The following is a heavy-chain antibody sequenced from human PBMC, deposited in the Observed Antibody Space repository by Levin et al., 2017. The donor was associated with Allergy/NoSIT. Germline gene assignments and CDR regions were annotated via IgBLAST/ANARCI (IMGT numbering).Heavy chain of an antibody. CDR3: ASPQYGNSVY. Sequence: SCAASGFTFSDHYMDWVRQAPGKGLEWVGRTKNKGSGYTTEYAASVQGRFTISRDDSENSVTLQMNSLKTEDTAVYYCASPQYGNSVYWGQGTLVTVSS. D-gene: IGHD4-23*01. V-gene: IGHV3-72*01. CDR1: GFTFSDHY. J-gene: IGHJ4*02. CDR2: TKNKGSGYTT.